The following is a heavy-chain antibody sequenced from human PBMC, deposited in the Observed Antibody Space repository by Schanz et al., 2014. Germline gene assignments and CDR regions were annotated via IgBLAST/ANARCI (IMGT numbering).Heavy chain of an antibody. CDR3: ARDGVDAAAGGNY. D-gene: IGHD6-13*01. V-gene: IGHV1-69*04. CDR2: IIPILGIA. J-gene: IGHJ4*02. Sequence: QVQLVQSGAEVKKPGSSMKVSCKASGGTFSSYSISWVRQAPGQGLEWMGRIIPILGIANYAQKFQDRVTMTRDTSTSTVYMELSSLRSEDTAVYYCARDGVDAAAGGNYWGQGTLVTVSS. CDR1: GGTFSSYS.